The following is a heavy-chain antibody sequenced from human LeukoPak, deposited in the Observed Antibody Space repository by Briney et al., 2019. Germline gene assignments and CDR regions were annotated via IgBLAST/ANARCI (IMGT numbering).Heavy chain of an antibody. V-gene: IGHV1-2*02. CDR3: ARGGVVAAAIEGDPPRRFAY. J-gene: IGHJ4*02. Sequence: ASVKVSCKASGYTFSGFYMHWVRQAPGQGLEWMGWMSPNSGDTNYAQNFQYRVTMTRDTSISTASMELSRLTSDDTAVYYCARGGVVAAAIEGDPPRRFAYWGQGTLVTVSS. CDR2: MSPNSGDT. D-gene: IGHD2-2*01. CDR1: GYTFSGFY.